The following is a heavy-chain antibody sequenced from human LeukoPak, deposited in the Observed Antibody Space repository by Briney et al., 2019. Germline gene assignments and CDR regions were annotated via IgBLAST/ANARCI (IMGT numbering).Heavy chain of an antibody. Sequence: SEALSLTCAVYGGSFSGYYWSWIRQPPGKGLEWIGEINHSGSTNYNPSLKSRVTISVDTSKNQFSLKLSSVTAADTAVYYCARIRGITMVRGVIQNWFDPWGQGTLVTVSS. CDR3: ARIRGITMVRGVIQNWFDP. V-gene: IGHV4-34*01. CDR2: INHSGST. D-gene: IGHD3-10*01. J-gene: IGHJ5*02. CDR1: GGSFSGYY.